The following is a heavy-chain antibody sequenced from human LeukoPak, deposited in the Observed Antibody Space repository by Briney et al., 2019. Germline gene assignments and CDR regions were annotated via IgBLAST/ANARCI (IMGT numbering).Heavy chain of an antibody. CDR3: AGHPGLDSSSWYWSRWFDP. D-gene: IGHD6-13*01. CDR1: GASISSSSFY. V-gene: IGHV4-39*01. CDR2: IYYSGST. J-gene: IGHJ5*02. Sequence: KASETLSLTCTVSGASISSSSFYWGWIRQPPGKGLEWIGSIYYSGSTYYTPSLKSRVTISVDTSKNQFSLKLSSVTAADTAMYYCAGHPGLDSSSWYWSRWFDPWGQGTLVTVSS.